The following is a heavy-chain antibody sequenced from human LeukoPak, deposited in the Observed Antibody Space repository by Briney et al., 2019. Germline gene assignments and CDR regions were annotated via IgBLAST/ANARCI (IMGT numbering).Heavy chain of an antibody. Sequence: SETLSLTCTVSGGSIGSYYWNWIRQPPGKGLEYIGYIYYSGSANYNPSLKGRVTISVDTSKNQFSLKLSSVTAADTAVYYCARGGRFGGHDAFDIWGQGTLVTVSS. V-gene: IGHV4-59*01. D-gene: IGHD3-10*01. CDR1: GGSIGSYY. J-gene: IGHJ3*02. CDR2: IYYSGSA. CDR3: ARGGRFGGHDAFDI.